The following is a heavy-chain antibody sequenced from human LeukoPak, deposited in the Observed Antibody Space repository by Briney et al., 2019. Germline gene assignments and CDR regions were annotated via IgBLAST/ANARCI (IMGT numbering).Heavy chain of an antibody. V-gene: IGHV3-33*08. CDR2: IWHDGSRQ. Sequence: GGSLRLSCAASGFTFSNAWMSWVRQAPGKGLEWLTSIWHDGSRQYYADSVRGRFTISRDNSKNTLYLQMNSLRVEDTAVYYCARSIPLWKELRRDWLDPWGQGTQVTVSS. J-gene: IGHJ5*02. D-gene: IGHD2-21*01. CDR3: ARSIPLWKELRRDWLDP. CDR1: GFTFSNAW.